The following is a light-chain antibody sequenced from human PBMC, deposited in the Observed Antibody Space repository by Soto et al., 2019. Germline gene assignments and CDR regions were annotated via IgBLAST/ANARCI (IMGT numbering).Light chain of an antibody. CDR1: EIISTS. CDR2: AAS. V-gene: IGKV1-39*01. Sequence: IQMTQSPASLSASVGDRVTITCRASEIISTSLNRYQQTPGKAPKVLIYAASSLQSGVPSRFSGSGSGTDFTLTISSLQPEDFAVYYCQQSYTSPQTFGQGTKV. J-gene: IGKJ1*01. CDR3: QQSYTSPQT.